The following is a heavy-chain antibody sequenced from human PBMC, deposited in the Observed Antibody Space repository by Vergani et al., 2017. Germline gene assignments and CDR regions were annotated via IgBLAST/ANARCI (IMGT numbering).Heavy chain of an antibody. V-gene: IGHV3-30*02. D-gene: IGHD2-21*02. CDR3: AKYLRDSTDELPDS. J-gene: IGHJ4*02. CDR2: IGNDGINT. CDR1: GYTFSNFG. Sequence: QVQLVESAGGVVQPGGSLRLSCAASGYTFSNFGMHWIRQAPGKGLEWLAYIGNDGINTRYRDAVKGRFTVSRDNSKDILYLQMDSLRSEDTALYYCAKYLRDSTDELPDSWGPGTIVIVSS.